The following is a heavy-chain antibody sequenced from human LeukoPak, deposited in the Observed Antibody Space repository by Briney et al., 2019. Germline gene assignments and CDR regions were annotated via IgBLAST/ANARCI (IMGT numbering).Heavy chain of an antibody. J-gene: IGHJ6*02. CDR3: AREWGTVTTYYGMDV. CDR1: GFTFSSYW. CDR2: INSDGSST. V-gene: IGHV3-74*01. D-gene: IGHD4-11*01. Sequence: GGSLRLSCAASGFTFSSYWMSWVRQAPGKGLVWVSRINSDGSSTSYADSVKGRFTISRDNAKNTLYLQMNSLRAEDTAVYYCAREWGTVTTYYGMDVWGQGTTVTVSS.